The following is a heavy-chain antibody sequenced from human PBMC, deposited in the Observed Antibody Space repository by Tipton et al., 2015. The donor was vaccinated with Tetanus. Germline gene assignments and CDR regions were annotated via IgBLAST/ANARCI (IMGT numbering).Heavy chain of an antibody. CDR1: GGSINSGGYY. CDR2: IYYTGNT. V-gene: IGHV4-31*03. J-gene: IGHJ4*02. Sequence: TLSLTCTVSGGSINSGGYYWSWLSQHPGKGLEWIGYIYYTGNTYYNPSLKSRVTISVDTSNNQFTLRLISVTAADTAVYYCARGGDTYFGSSCFYDWWGQGTRVTVSS. D-gene: IGHD3-22*01. CDR3: ARGGDTYFGSSCFYDW.